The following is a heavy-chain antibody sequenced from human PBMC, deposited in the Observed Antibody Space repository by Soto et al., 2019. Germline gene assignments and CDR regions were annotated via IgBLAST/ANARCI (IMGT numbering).Heavy chain of an antibody. Sequence: SETLSLTCIVSGGSIGSGNYYWSWIRQPPGKGLEWIAYFYHSGSSSYNPSLQSRVSISGDTSKNQLFLTLTSVTAADTATYFCARVSCGHPSCYRLDVWGQGTTVTVSS. CDR3: ARVSCGHPSCYRLDV. D-gene: IGHD2-2*01. V-gene: IGHV4-30-4*01. CDR1: GGSIGSGNYY. CDR2: FYHSGSS. J-gene: IGHJ6*02.